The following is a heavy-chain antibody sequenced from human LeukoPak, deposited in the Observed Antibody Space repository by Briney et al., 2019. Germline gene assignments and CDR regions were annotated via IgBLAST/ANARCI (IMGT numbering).Heavy chain of an antibody. D-gene: IGHD3-10*01. J-gene: IGHJ4*02. Sequence: AETLSLTCTVSGGSISSSSYYWGRIRQPPGKGLEWIGSIYYSGSTYYNPSLKSRVTISVDTSKNQFSLKLSSVTAADTAVYYCAREPMSGFGELLDDYWGQGTLVTVSS. V-gene: IGHV4-39*07. CDR2: IYYSGST. CDR1: GGSISSSSYY. CDR3: AREPMSGFGELLDDY.